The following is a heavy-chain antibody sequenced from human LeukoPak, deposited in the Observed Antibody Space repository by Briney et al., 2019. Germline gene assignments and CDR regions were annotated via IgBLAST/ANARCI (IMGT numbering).Heavy chain of an antibody. CDR2: INPSGGST. V-gene: IGHV1-46*01. J-gene: IGHJ4*02. D-gene: IGHD3-22*01. CDR3: ARESYDSSGYYYDTLFDY. Sequence: ASVKVSCKASGYTFTSYYMHWVRQAPGQGLEWMGIINPSGGSTSYAQKLQGRVTMTRDTSTSTVYMELSSLRSEDTAVYYCARESYDSSGYYYDTLFDYWGQGTLVTVSS. CDR1: GYTFTSYY.